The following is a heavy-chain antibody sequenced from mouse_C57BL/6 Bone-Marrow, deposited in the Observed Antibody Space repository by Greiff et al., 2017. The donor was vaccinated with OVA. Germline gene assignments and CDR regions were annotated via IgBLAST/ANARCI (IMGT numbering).Heavy chain of an antibody. CDR3: TTGDDGYYLDY. V-gene: IGHV14-4*01. D-gene: IGHD2-3*01. CDR1: GFTFTDDC. CDR2: IFPGSGST. J-gene: IGHJ2*01. Sequence: VQLQQSGAELMRPGASVKLSCTATGFTFTDDCMHWVKQRPEQGLEWIGWIFPGSGSTNYASKFQGKATITADTSSNTAYLQLSSLTSEDTAVYYCTTGDDGYYLDYWGQGTTLTVSS.